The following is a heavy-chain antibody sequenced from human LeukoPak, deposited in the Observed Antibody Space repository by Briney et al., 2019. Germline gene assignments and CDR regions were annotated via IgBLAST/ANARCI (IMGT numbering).Heavy chain of an antibody. CDR3: AKDIHGGGSGWYSPAEYFQH. J-gene: IGHJ1*01. Sequence: GGSLRLSCAASGFTFDDYAMHWVRQAPGKGLEWVSLISGDGGSTYYADSVKGRFTISRDNSKNSLYLQMNSLRTEDTALYYCAKDIHGGGSGWYSPAEYFQHWGQGTLVNVSS. V-gene: IGHV3-43*02. CDR1: GFTFDDYA. D-gene: IGHD6-19*01. CDR2: ISGDGGST.